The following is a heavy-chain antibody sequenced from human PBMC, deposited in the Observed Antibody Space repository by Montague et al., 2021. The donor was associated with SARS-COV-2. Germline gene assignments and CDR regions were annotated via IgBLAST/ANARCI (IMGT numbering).Heavy chain of an antibody. CDR1: GGSISHYY. CDR2: IYSSGGT. J-gene: IGHJ4*02. Sequence: LRLSCAVSGGSISHYYWSWIRQPPGKGLGWIGYIYSSGGTNYNPSLKSRVTLSLDAAKNHFSLRLSSVTAAYTAVYYCARRTDILTGYCDYWGQGTLVTVSS. D-gene: IGHD3-9*01. CDR3: ARRTDILTGYCDY. V-gene: IGHV4-59*01.